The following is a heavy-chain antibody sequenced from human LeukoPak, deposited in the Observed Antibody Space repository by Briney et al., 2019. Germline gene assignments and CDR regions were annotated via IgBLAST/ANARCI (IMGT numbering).Heavy chain of an antibody. CDR2: ITSTSSYT. CDR1: GFTFSSYS. D-gene: IGHD3-16*01. V-gene: IGHV3-21*01. Sequence: PGGSLTLSCAASGFTFSSYSMNWVRQAPGEGLEWVSSITSTSSYTFYADSVKGRFTISRDNAKNSLYLHLNSLRDENTAIYYCARDPYNGDYGDFYYYYIDVWGKGTTVTIPS. J-gene: IGHJ6*03. CDR3: ARDPYNGDYGDFYYYYIDV.